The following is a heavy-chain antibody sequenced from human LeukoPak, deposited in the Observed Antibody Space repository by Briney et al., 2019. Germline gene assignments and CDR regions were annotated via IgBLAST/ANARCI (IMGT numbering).Heavy chain of an antibody. D-gene: IGHD3-16*01. Sequence: SETLSLTCTVSGGSISSSSYYWGWIRQPPGKGLEWIGSIYYSGSTYYIPSLKSRVTISVDTSKNQFSLKLSSVTAADTAVYYCARQGLDGFPTHGGAFDIWGQGTMVTVSS. CDR1: GGSISSSSYY. CDR3: ARQGLDGFPTHGGAFDI. V-gene: IGHV4-39*01. CDR2: IYYSGST. J-gene: IGHJ3*02.